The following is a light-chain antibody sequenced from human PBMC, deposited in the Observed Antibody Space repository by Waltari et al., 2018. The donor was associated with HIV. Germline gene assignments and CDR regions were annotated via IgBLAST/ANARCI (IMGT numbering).Light chain of an antibody. CDR1: QNNDNW. Sequence: DIQMTQSPPTLSASVGDRVTITCRASQNNDNWLAWYEQTPGKAPKLLISKASDLESGVPSRISGSGFGTEFTLTISSLQPDDFATYYCQQYTIYSYTFGQGTKLEI. V-gene: IGKV1-5*03. J-gene: IGKJ2*01. CDR2: KAS. CDR3: QQYTIYSYT.